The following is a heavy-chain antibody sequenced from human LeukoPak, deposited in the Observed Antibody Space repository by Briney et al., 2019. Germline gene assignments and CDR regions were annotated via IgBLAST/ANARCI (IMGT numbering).Heavy chain of an antibody. CDR1: GFTFSSYT. CDR2: IMRTAADVT. J-gene: IGHJ3*01. CDR3: VRDWSYAFNL. Sequence: GGSLRLSCAASGFTFSSYTMNWVRQAPGKGLEWISYIMRTAADVTSYADSVEGRFTISRDDAKNSLYLQMNSVRDDDTAVYYCVRDWSYAFNLWGQGTMVTVSS. V-gene: IGHV3-48*02.